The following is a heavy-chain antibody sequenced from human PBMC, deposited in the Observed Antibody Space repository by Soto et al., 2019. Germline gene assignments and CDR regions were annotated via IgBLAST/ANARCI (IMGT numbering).Heavy chain of an antibody. CDR3: ARGWGCSSTSCYSRVYYGMDV. Sequence: PSETLSLTCAVYGGSFSGYYWSWIRQPPGKGLEWIGEINHSGSTNYNPSLKSRVTVSVDTSKNQFSLKLSSVSAAETAVYYCARGWGCSSTSCYSRVYYGMDVWGQGTTVTVSS. V-gene: IGHV4-34*01. J-gene: IGHJ6*02. CDR2: INHSGST. CDR1: GGSFSGYY. D-gene: IGHD2-2*02.